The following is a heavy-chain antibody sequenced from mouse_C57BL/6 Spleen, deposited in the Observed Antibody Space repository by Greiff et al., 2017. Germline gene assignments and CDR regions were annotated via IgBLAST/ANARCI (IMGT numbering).Heavy chain of an antibody. Sequence: DVKLVESGGGLVKPGGSLKLSCAASGFTFSDYGMHWVRQAPEKGLEWVAYISSGSSTIYYADTVKGRFTISRDNAKNTLFLQMTSLRSEDTAMYYCAPQGAMDYWGQGTSVTVSS. CDR3: APQGAMDY. V-gene: IGHV5-17*01. CDR2: ISSGSSTI. CDR1: GFTFSDYG. J-gene: IGHJ4*01.